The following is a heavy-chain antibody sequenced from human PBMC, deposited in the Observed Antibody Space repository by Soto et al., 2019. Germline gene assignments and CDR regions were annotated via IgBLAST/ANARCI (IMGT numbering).Heavy chain of an antibody. CDR1: GGSFSGYY. J-gene: IGHJ5*02. Sequence: SETLSLTCAVYGGSFSGYYWSWIRQPPGKWLEWIGEINHSGSTNYNPSLKSRVTISVDTSKNQFSLKLSSVTAADTAVYYCARVPHIVVVPAARMTNWFDPWGQGXLVTVYS. V-gene: IGHV4-34*01. CDR2: INHSGST. CDR3: ARVPHIVVVPAARMTNWFDP. D-gene: IGHD2-2*01.